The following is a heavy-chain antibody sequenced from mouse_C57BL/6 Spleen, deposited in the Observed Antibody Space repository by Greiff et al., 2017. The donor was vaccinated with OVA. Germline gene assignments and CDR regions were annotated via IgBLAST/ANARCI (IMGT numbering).Heavy chain of an antibody. CDR1: GYAFSSSW. CDR2: IYPGDGDT. D-gene: IGHD1-1*01. J-gene: IGHJ2*01. V-gene: IGHV1-82*01. Sequence: QVQLKESGPELVKPGASVKISCKASGYAFSSSWMNWVKQRPGKGLEWIGRIYPGDGDTNYNGKFKGKATLTADKSSSTAYMQLSSLTSEDSAVYFCVITTVKRTTDFDYWGQGTTLTVSS. CDR3: VITTVKRTTDFDY.